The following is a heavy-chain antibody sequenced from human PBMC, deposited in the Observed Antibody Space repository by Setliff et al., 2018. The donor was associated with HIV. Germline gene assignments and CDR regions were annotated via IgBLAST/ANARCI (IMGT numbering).Heavy chain of an antibody. D-gene: IGHD3-22*01. Sequence: KTSETLSLTCSVSGDSISRYFWSWIRRRPGKGLEWIGYIYYTGTTNYTPSLKSRVSISIDVSRNHISLRLNSVTAADSAMYFCARHILHYYDNEKTSFDTWGQGTLVTVSS. CDR3: ARHILHYYDNEKTSFDT. V-gene: IGHV4-59*08. CDR2: IYYTGTT. CDR1: GDSISRYF. J-gene: IGHJ4*02.